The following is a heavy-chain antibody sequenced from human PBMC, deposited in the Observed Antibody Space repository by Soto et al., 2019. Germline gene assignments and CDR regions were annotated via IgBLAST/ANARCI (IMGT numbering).Heavy chain of an antibody. D-gene: IGHD4-17*01. CDR3: ARYGTVTTHFDAFDI. CDR1: GYSISSGYY. CDR2: IYHSGST. V-gene: IGHV4-38-2*01. J-gene: IGHJ3*02. Sequence: SETLSLTSAVSGYSISSGYYWGWIRQPPGKGLQRIGSIYHSGSTYYNPSLKSRVTISVDTSKNQFSLKLSSVTAADTAVYYCARYGTVTTHFDAFDIWGQGTMVTVSS.